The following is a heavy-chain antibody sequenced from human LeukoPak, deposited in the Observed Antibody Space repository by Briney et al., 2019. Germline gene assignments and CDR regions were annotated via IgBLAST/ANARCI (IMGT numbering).Heavy chain of an antibody. D-gene: IGHD5-12*01. Sequence: ASVKVSCKASGYTFSSYAMYWVRQAPGQRLEWMGWINAGNGNTKYSQKFQGRVTITRDTSASTAYMELSSLRSEDTAVYYCARDLLVATRPLHYWGQGTLVTVSS. CDR3: ARDLLVATRPLHY. V-gene: IGHV1-3*01. J-gene: IGHJ4*02. CDR2: INAGNGNT. CDR1: GYTFSSYA.